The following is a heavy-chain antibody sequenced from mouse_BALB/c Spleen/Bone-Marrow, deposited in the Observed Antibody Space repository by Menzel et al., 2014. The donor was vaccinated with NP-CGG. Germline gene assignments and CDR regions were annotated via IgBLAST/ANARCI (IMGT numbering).Heavy chain of an antibody. D-gene: IGHD2-4*01. CDR1: GYSFTGYF. CDR3: GRGNYDYDSGFGY. J-gene: IGHJ3*01. V-gene: IGHV1-37*01. Sequence: EVKLQESGPELVKPGASVKISCKASGYSFTGYFMNWMKQSHGKSLEWIGRINPYNGDPFYNQKFKGKATLTVDKSSSTAHMELLSLTSEDSAVYYCGRGNYDYDSGFGYWGQGTLVTVSA. CDR2: INPYNGDP.